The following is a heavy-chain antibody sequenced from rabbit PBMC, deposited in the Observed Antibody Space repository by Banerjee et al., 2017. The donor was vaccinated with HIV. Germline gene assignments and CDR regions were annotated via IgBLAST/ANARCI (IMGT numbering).Heavy chain of an antibody. J-gene: IGHJ4*01. CDR2: IYAGNSGAF. Sequence: QEQLEESGGDLVKPEGSLTLTCTASGLYFSSSYWIGWVRQAPGKGLEWIACIYAGNSGAFYYAWAKKRFSISSTSSTTVIILMITIIAADATASFFSTRNGACRYGFSLWGPGTLVTVS. CDR1: GLYFSSSYW. D-gene: IGHD5-1*01. CDR3: STRNGACRYGFSL. V-gene: IGHV1S45*01.